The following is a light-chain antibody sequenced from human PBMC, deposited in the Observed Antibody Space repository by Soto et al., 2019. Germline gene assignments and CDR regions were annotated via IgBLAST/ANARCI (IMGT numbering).Light chain of an antibody. CDR1: QSVRNY. V-gene: IGKV3-11*01. J-gene: IGKJ1*01. CDR2: DAS. CDR3: QQRSNWPWT. Sequence: EIVLTQSPGTMSLSPGERATLSCRASQSVRNYLAWYQQRPGQIPRLLIYDASNRATGIPARFSGSGSGTDFSLNISSLEPEDFAVYYCQQRSNWPWTFGQGTKVEIK.